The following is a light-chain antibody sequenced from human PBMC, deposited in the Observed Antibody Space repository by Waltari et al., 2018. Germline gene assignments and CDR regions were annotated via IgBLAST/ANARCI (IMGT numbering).Light chain of an antibody. J-gene: IGKJ1*01. V-gene: IGKV3-20*01. Sequence: EIVLTQSPGTLSLSPGERATLSCRASQSISRTLAWYQQKPGQAPRLLIYGASIRASGIPDKFSGTGSGTDFSLTINRLEPEDFAVYFCQHYVRLPATFG. CDR1: QSISRT. CDR3: QHYVRLPAT. CDR2: GAS.